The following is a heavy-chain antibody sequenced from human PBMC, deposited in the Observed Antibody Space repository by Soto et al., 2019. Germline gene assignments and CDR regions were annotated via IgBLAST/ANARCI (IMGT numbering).Heavy chain of an antibody. V-gene: IGHV1-18*04. J-gene: IGHJ6*02. CDR3: ARDLGTPGHRDYSAYGMDV. CDR1: GYTFTSYG. D-gene: IGHD2-15*01. Sequence: ASVKVSCKASGYTFTSYGISWVRQAPGQGLEWMGWISAYNGNTNYAQKLQGRVTMTTDTSTSTAYMELRSLRSDDTAVYYCARDLGTPGHRDYSAYGMDVWGHGPTVTVSS. CDR2: ISAYNGNT.